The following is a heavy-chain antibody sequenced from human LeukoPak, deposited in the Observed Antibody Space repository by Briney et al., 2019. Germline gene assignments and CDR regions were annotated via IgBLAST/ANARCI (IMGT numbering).Heavy chain of an antibody. D-gene: IGHD1-26*01. CDR1: GFTFSSYA. V-gene: IGHV3-30-3*01. J-gene: IGHJ6*02. Sequence: GGSLRLSCAVSGFTFSSYAMHWVRQAPGKVLEWVTVISNDATKKDYADSVKGRFTISRDNSKNTLNLQMNSLRLEDTAVYYCARDQIVGRTTVYYGMDVWGQGTTVTVSS. CDR3: ARDQIVGRTTVYYGMDV. CDR2: ISNDATKK.